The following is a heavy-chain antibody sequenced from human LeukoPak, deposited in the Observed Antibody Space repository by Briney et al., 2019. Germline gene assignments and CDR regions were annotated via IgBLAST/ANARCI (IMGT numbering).Heavy chain of an antibody. CDR2: ISYDGSNK. CDR1: GFTFSSYA. CDR3: AKVLAGGYFDY. J-gene: IGHJ4*02. Sequence: PGGSLRLSCAASGFTFSSYAMRWVRQAPGKGLEWVAVISYDGSNKYYADSVKGRFTISRDNSKNTLYLQMNSLRAEDTAVYYCAKVLAGGYFDYWGQGTLVTVSS. V-gene: IGHV3-30-3*01. D-gene: IGHD4-23*01.